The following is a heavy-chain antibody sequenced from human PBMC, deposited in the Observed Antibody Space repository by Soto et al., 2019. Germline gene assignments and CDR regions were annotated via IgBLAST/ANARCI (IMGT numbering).Heavy chain of an antibody. D-gene: IGHD4-17*01. CDR3: AKRTVAWYFDL. V-gene: IGHV3-23*01. CDR1: GFTFSSYA. J-gene: IGHJ2*01. Sequence: GGSLRLSCAASGFTFSSYAMNWVRQAPGKGLEWVSVISGSGGSTYYADAVKGRFTISRDNSKNTLYLQMNSLRAEDTAVYYCAKRTVAWYFDLWGRGTLLTVSS. CDR2: ISGSGGST.